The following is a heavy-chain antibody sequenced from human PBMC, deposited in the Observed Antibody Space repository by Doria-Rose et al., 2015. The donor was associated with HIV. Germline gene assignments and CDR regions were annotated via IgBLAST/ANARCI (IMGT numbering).Heavy chain of an antibody. CDR1: GVSLSSPGMG. D-gene: IGHD6-13*01. CDR2: IFSDDER. J-gene: IGHJ4*02. V-gene: IGHV2-26*01. CDR3: ARIKSSGWYHKYHFDF. Sequence: QVTLKESGPVLVKPTETLTLTCTVSGVSLSSPGMGVSWIRQPPGKALEWLANIFSDDERSYKTSLKSRLTISRGTSKSQVVLTMTDMDPVDTATYYCARIKSSGWYHKYHFDFWGQGTLVIVSA.